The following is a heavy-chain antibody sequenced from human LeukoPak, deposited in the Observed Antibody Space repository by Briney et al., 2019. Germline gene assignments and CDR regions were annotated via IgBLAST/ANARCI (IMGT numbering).Heavy chain of an antibody. D-gene: IGHD6-13*01. CDR2: IVVGSGNT. CDR1: GFTFTGSA. CDR3: AAGSAAAGTLPFDY. Sequence: SVKVSCKASGFTFTGSAVQWVRQARGQRLEWIGWIVVGSGNTNYAQKFQERVTITRDMSTSTAYMELSSLRSEDTAVYYCAAGSAAAGTLPFDYWGQGTLVTVSS. V-gene: IGHV1-58*01. J-gene: IGHJ4*02.